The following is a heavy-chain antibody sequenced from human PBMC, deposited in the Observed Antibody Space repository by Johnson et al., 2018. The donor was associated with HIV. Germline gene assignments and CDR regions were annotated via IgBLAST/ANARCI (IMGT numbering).Heavy chain of an antibody. CDR1: GFTFSGSA. Sequence: VQLVESGGGLVQPGGSLKLSCAASGFTFSGSAMHWVRQASGKGLEWVGRIRSKANSYATAYAASVKGRFTISRDDSKNTAYLQMNSLKTEDTAVYYCTSMTTGKPPPVGAFDIWGQGTMVTVSS. CDR3: TSMTTGKPPPVGAFDI. D-gene: IGHD4-11*01. V-gene: IGHV3-73*02. J-gene: IGHJ3*02. CDR2: IRSKANSYAT.